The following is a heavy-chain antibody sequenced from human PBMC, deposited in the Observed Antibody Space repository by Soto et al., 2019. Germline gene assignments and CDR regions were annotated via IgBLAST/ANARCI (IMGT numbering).Heavy chain of an antibody. Sequence: SVKVSCKASGYTFTSYGISWVLQARGQRLEWIGWLVVGSGNTHYAQHFQERVTLTRDMSTGTAYMELSSLRSEDTAVYYCAAVPVLRFLKWLPAYFDYWGQGTLVTVSS. CDR3: AAVPVLRFLKWLPAYFDY. CDR2: LVVGSGNT. J-gene: IGHJ4*02. CDR1: GYTFTSYG. D-gene: IGHD3-3*01. V-gene: IGHV1-58*02.